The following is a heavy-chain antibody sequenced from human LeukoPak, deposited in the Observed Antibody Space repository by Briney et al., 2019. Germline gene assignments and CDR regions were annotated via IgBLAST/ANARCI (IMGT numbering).Heavy chain of an antibody. CDR1: GFTFSNSW. D-gene: IGHD6-19*01. CDR3: ARDAAYSSGWYEFDY. J-gene: IGHJ4*02. Sequence: GGSLRLSCAASGFTFSNSWMHWVRQAPGKGLVWVSRINSDGKTTTYADSVKGRFTISRDNSKNTLYLQMNSLRAEDTAVYYCARDAAYSSGWYEFDYWGQGTLVTVSS. V-gene: IGHV3-74*01. CDR2: INSDGKTT.